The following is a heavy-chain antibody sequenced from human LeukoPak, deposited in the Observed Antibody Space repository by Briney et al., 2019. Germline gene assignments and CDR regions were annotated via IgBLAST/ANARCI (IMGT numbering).Heavy chain of an antibody. CDR2: IYYRGNT. CDR1: GGSISTYY. J-gene: IGHJ3*02. CDR3: ARLARDAYSYDACDI. D-gene: IGHD5-24*01. V-gene: IGHV4-59*08. Sequence: PSETLSLTCTVSGGSISTYYWSWIRQPPGKGLEWIGYIYYRGNTNYNPSLQSRVSISVDTSKNQFSLKLTSVTAADTAVYYCARLARDAYSYDACDIWGQGTMVTVSS.